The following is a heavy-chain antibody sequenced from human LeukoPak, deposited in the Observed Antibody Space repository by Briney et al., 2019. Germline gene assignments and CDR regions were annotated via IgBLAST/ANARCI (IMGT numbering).Heavy chain of an antibody. D-gene: IGHD3-9*01. J-gene: IGHJ4*02. CDR1: GYTFTRHY. CDR3: ARVAKYYDILTGGFDY. CDR2: INPTGTSS. Sequence: ASVKVSCKSSGYTFTRHYLHWVRQAPGQGLEWVGLINPTGTSSWSAQKFQGRVTLTRDMSTSTAYMELSRLRSDDTAVYYCARVAKYYDILTGGFDYWGQGTLVTVSS. V-gene: IGHV1-46*01.